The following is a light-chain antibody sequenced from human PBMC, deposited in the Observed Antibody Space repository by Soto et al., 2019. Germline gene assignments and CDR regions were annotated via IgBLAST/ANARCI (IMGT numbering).Light chain of an antibody. J-gene: IGKJ1*01. CDR3: QQYNSYSPTT. V-gene: IGKV1-9*01. Sequence: DLQVAQARSFLSASVGDRVAITCRASQGTSSYLAWFQQKPGRAPKLLIYGASTLQSGVPSRFSGSGSGTEFTLTISSLQPDDFATYYSQQYNSYSPTTFGQGTKVDIK. CDR1: QGTSSY. CDR2: GAS.